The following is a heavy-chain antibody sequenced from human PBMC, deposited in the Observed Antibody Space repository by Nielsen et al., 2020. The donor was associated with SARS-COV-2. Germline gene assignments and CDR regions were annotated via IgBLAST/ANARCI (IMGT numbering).Heavy chain of an antibody. V-gene: IGHV3-48*01. Sequence: GGSLRLSCAASGFTFSSYSMNWVRQAPGKGLEWVSYISSSSSTIYYADSVKGRFTISRDNAKNSLYLQMNSLRAEDTAVYYCARDPARNYLDYWGQGTLVTVSS. J-gene: IGHJ4*02. CDR1: GFTFSSYS. CDR2: ISSSSSTI. CDR3: ARDPARNYLDY.